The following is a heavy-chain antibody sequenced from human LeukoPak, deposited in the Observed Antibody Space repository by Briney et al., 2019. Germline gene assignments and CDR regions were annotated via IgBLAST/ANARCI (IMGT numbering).Heavy chain of an antibody. D-gene: IGHD6-19*01. CDR3: ARAGGSVAVPLGY. CDR2: ISAYNGNT. V-gene: IGHV1-18*01. J-gene: IGHJ4*02. CDR1: GYTFTSYG. Sequence: ASVKVSCKASGYTFTSYGISWVRQAPGQGLKWMGWISAYNGNTNYAQKFQGRVTMTRNTSISTAYMELSSLRSEDTAVYYCARAGGSVAVPLGYWGQGTLVTVSS.